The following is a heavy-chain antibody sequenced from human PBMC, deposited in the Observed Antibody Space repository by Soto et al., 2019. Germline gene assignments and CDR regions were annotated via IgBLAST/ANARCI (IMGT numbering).Heavy chain of an antibody. CDR3: ARGLYGLIDY. V-gene: IGHV3-33*01. CDR2: IWYDGSNE. J-gene: IGHJ4*02. CDR1: GFTFSTYG. Sequence: GGSLRLSCAASGFTFSTYGMHWVRQAPGKGLEWVAIIWYDGSNEYYADSVKGRFTISRDNSKNTLYLQMNSLRAEDTAVYYCARGLYGLIDYWGQGTLVTVSS. D-gene: IGHD2-2*02.